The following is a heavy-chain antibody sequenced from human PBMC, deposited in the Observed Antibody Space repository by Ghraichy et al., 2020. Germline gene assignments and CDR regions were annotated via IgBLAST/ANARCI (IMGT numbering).Heavy chain of an antibody. CDR2: IYYSGST. J-gene: IGHJ6*02. CDR1: GGSISGSSYY. V-gene: IGHV4-39*01. CDR3: ARYLRRYYYYYGMDV. Sequence: SETLSLTCTVSGGSISGSSYYWGWIRQPPGKGLEWIGSIYYSGSTYYNPSLKSRVTISVDTSKNQFSLKLSSVTAADTAVYYCARYLRRYYYYYGMDVWGQGTAVTVSS.